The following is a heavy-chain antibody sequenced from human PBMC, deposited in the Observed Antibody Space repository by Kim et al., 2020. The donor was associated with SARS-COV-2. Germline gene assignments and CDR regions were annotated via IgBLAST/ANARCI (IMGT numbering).Heavy chain of an antibody. CDR1: GFSLSTRGVG. V-gene: IGHV2-5*02. J-gene: IGHJ4*02. CDR3: AHRGDSRIKWVFDY. D-gene: IGHD1-26*01. Sequence: SGPTLVNPTQTLTLTCTFSGFSLSTRGVGVGWIRQPPGKALEWLALIYWDDEKRYSPSLKSRLTITKDTSKNQVVLTMTNMDPVDTATYYCAHRGDSRIKWVFDYWGQGTLVTVSS. CDR2: IYWDDEK.